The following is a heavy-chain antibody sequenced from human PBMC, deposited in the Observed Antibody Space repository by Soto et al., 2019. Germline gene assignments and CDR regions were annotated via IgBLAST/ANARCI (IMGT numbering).Heavy chain of an antibody. Sequence: EVQLVESGGGLVQPGGSLRLSCAASGFILSDHYMDWVRQAPGKGLEWVGRSRNKANSYTTEYVASVKGRFTISRDESKNALSLQMNSLRTEDTAVYYFARAAPPFQHWGQGTLVTVSS. CDR1: GFILSDHY. CDR3: ARAAPPFQH. CDR2: SRNKANSYTT. J-gene: IGHJ1*01. V-gene: IGHV3-72*01.